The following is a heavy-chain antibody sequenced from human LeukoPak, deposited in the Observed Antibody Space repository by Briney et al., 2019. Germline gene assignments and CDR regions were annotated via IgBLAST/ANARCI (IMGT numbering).Heavy chain of an antibody. CDR3: TKDIKYSGYKSGAAFDI. D-gene: IGHD5-12*01. J-gene: IGHJ3*02. CDR2: ISWNSGSI. CDR1: GFTFDDYA. V-gene: IGHV3-9*01. Sequence: HPGGSLRLSCAASGFTFDDYAMHWVRQAPGKGLEWVSGISWNSGSIGYADSVKGRFTISRDNTKNSLYLQMNSLRTEDTALYYCTKDIKYSGYKSGAAFDIWGQGTMVTVSS.